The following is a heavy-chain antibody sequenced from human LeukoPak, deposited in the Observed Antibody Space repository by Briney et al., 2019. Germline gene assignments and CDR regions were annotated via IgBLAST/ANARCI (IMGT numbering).Heavy chain of an antibody. CDR1: ADSISRSKW. CDR3: ARSRDTTNYYGMDV. CDR2: IHHGGSS. D-gene: IGHD1-26*01. V-gene: IGHV4-4*02. Sequence: SETLSLTCAVSADSISRSKWWSWVRQAPGKGLEWIGEIHHGGSSNYNPSLKSRVTISIDKSKNQFSLKMSSVTAADTAVYYCARSRDTTNYYGMDVWGQGTTVSVSS. J-gene: IGHJ6*02.